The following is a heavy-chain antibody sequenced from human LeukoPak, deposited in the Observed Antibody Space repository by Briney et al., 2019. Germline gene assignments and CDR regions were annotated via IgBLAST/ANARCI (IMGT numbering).Heavy chain of an antibody. D-gene: IGHD3-10*02. J-gene: IGHJ5*02. CDR2: ISSSSSYI. CDR3: ARTTLTTFGDWFDP. CDR1: GFTFSSYE. Sequence: GGSLRLSCAASGFTFSSYEMNWVRQAPGKGLEWVSFISSSSSYIYYADSVKGRFTISRDNAKNSLYLQMNSLRAEDTAVYYCARTTLTTFGDWFDPWGQGTLVTVSS. V-gene: IGHV3-21*01.